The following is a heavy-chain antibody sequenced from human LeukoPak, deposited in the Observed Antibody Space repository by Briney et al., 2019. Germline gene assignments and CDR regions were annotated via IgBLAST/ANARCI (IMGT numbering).Heavy chain of an antibody. V-gene: IGHV4-59*06. Sequence: SETLSLTCTVSGASLSSYYWIWIRQPPGKGLEWIGYIYQSGNTYYSPSLKSRVTISADRSKNQFSLNLNSLTAADTAVYYCARRDDNAGYFDYWGQGTLVTVSS. J-gene: IGHJ4*02. CDR3: ARRDDNAGYFDY. CDR1: GASLSSYY. CDR2: IYQSGNT. D-gene: IGHD1-1*01.